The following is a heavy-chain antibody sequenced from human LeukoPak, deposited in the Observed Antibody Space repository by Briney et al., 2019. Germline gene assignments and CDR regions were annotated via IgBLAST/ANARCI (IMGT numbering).Heavy chain of an antibody. Sequence: ASVKVSCKASGYTFTSYHIDWVRQAPGQGPEWMGWMNAESGHTGYAQNLEGRVSMTRDTSTNTAYMELRSLRPEDTAVYFCARGMFDNSGHYYYFYYALDVWGQGTTVTVSS. J-gene: IGHJ6*02. D-gene: IGHD3-22*01. CDR3: ARGMFDNSGHYYYFYYALDV. CDR1: GYTFTSYH. CDR2: MNAESGHT. V-gene: IGHV1-8*01.